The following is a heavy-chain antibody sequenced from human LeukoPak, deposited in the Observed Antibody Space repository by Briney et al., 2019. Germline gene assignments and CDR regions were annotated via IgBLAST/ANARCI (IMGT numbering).Heavy chain of an antibody. CDR2: IWYDGSNK. Sequence: GGSLRLSCAASGFTFSSYVMHWVRQAPGKGLEWVPVIWYDGSNKYYADSVMGRFTISRDNSKNTLYLQMNSLRAEDTAVYYCARESSSRFDYWGQGTLVTVSS. CDR3: ARESSSRFDY. V-gene: IGHV3-33*01. D-gene: IGHD3-10*01. CDR1: GFTFSSYV. J-gene: IGHJ4*02.